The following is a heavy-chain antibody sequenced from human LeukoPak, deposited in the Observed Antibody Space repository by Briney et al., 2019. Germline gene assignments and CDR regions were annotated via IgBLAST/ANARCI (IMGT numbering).Heavy chain of an antibody. J-gene: IGHJ5*02. Sequence: GGSLRLSCAASGFTFKDFYINWIRQAPGKGLEWISYISNSGRTMSYADSVKGRFTISRDNAKNSVSLEMNSLTVDDTAIYYCAKGGDIFSFDPWGQGTLVTVSS. D-gene: IGHD3-9*01. CDR3: AKGGDIFSFDP. CDR1: GFTFKDFY. CDR2: ISNSGRTM. V-gene: IGHV3-11*04.